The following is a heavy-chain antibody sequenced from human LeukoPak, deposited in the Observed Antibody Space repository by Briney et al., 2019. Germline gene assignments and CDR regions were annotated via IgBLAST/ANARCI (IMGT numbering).Heavy chain of an antibody. J-gene: IGHJ2*01. CDR2: IHTSVGT. Sequence: SETLSLTCAVYGGSFSGHYWLWFRQPPGKGLEWIGAIHTSVGTDYNPSFKSRVAMSGDTSKNQFSLKLSPVTAADTAVYYCAGHFYFDLWGPGTLVTVSS. V-gene: IGHV4-34*01. CDR1: GGSFSGHY. CDR3: AGHFYFDL.